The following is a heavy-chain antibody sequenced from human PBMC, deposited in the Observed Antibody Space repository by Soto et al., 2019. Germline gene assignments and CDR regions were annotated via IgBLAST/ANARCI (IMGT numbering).Heavy chain of an antibody. V-gene: IGHV1-69*01. CDR3: ARTACSSIICSDYFHYGMDV. CDR2: IIVLFGTT. J-gene: IGHJ6*02. D-gene: IGHD2-2*01. Sequence: QVQLVQSGAEVKKPGSSVKVSCKASGGSFSSYAITWVRQAPGQGLEWMGGIIVLFGTTNYAQKFQGRVTITADEPTSTAYMELSSLRSEDTAVYYCARTACSSIICSDYFHYGMDVWGQGTTVSVSS. CDR1: GGSFSSYA.